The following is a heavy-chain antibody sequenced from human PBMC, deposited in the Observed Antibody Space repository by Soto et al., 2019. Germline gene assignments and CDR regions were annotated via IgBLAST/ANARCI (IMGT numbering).Heavy chain of an antibody. CDR3: VRDRYQRAV. CDR2: ISSGDSYI. J-gene: IGHJ6*02. CDR1: GFTFSNYK. D-gene: IGHD3-16*02. Sequence: PGGSLRLSCAASGFTFSNYKMNWVRQAPGKGLEWISAISSGDSYIYYADSVKGRFTISRDDAKNSLYLQMSSLSVEDKAVYYCVRDRYQRAVWGQGTKVTVYS. V-gene: IGHV3-21*01.